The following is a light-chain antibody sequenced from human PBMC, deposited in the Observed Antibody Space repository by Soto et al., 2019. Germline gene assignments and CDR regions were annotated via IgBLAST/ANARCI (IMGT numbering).Light chain of an antibody. J-gene: IGLJ1*01. CDR2: GNS. Sequence: QSVLTQPPSASGTPGQRVTISCSGRTSNIGSNPVNWYQQLPGTAPKLLVYGNSQRPSGVPDRFSGSKSGTSASLAISGLQSEDEADSYCSAWDDSLTGCVFGSGTKLTVL. CDR3: SAWDDSLTGCV. CDR1: TSNIGSNP. V-gene: IGLV1-44*01.